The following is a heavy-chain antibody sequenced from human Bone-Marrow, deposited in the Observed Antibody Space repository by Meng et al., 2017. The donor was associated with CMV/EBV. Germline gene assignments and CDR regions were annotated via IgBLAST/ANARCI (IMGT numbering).Heavy chain of an antibody. CDR2: INPNSGGT. V-gene: IGHV1-2*02. J-gene: IGHJ4*02. CDR1: GYTFTDYY. Sequence: ASVKVSCKASGYTFTDYYMHWVRQAPGQGLEWMGWINPNSGGTNYAQNFQGRVTMTRDTSTSTVYMELSSLRSEDTAVYYCARDPYSSSWCFDYWGQGTLVTVSS. CDR3: ARDPYSSSWCFDY. D-gene: IGHD6-13*01.